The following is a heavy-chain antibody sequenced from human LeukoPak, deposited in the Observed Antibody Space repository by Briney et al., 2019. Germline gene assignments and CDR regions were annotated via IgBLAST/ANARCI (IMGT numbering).Heavy chain of an antibody. J-gene: IGHJ5*02. D-gene: IGHD3-10*01. Sequence: PSETLSLTCTVSGGSISSSSYYWGWIRQPPGKGLEWIGSIYYSGSTYYNPSLKSRVTIFVDTSKNQFSLKLSSVTAADTAVYYCARRSTRITMVRGVIGWFDPWGQGTLVTVSS. CDR3: ARRSTRITMVRGVIGWFDP. CDR1: GGSISSSSYY. V-gene: IGHV4-39*01. CDR2: IYYSGST.